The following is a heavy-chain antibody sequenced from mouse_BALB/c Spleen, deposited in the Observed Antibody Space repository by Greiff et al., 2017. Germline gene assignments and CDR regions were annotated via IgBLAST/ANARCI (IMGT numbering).Heavy chain of an antibody. J-gene: IGHJ1*01. CDR2: ISTYYGDA. V-gene: IGHV1S137*01. Sequence: VQLQQSGAELVRPGVSVKLSCKGSGYTFTDYAMPWVKQSHAKSLEWIGVISTYYGDASYNQKFKGKATMTVDKSSSTAYMELARLTSEDSAIYYCAREGLYGNYYYWYFDVWGAGTTVTVSS. CDR3: AREGLYGNYYYWYFDV. D-gene: IGHD2-1*01. CDR1: GYTFTDYA.